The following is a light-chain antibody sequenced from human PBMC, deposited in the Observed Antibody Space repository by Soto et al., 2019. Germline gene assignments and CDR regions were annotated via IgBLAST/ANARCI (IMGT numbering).Light chain of an antibody. J-gene: IGLJ2*01. CDR1: SGHSSYA. V-gene: IGLV4-69*01. CDR3: QTWGTGIHYVA. CDR2: LNSDGSH. Sequence: QPVLTQSPSASASLGASVKLTCTLSSGHSSYAIAWHQQQPEKGPRYLMKLNSDGSHTKGDGIPDRFSGSSSGAERYLTISSLQSEDEADYYCQTWGTGIHYVAFGGGTKLTVL.